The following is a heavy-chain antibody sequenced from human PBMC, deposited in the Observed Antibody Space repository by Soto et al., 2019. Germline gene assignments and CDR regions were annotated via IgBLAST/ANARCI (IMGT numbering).Heavy chain of an antibody. D-gene: IGHD1-7*01. CDR1: GFTFGDYA. V-gene: IGHV3-64D*06. CDR3: VRGELRPRFDY. Sequence: PGGSLRISCTASGFTFGDYAMIWFRQAPGKRLEYVSAISSNGNTTYYADSVKGRFTISRDNSKNTLYLQMSSLRAEDTAVYYCVRGELRPRFDYWGQGTLVTVSS. CDR2: ISSNGNTT. J-gene: IGHJ4*02.